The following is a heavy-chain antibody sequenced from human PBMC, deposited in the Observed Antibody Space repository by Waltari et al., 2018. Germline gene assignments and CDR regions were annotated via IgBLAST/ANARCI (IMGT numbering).Heavy chain of an antibody. CDR3: AKGSYYYYGMDV. J-gene: IGHJ6*02. Sequence: EVQLLESGGGLVQPGGSLRLSCAASGFTFSSYAMSWVRQAPGKGLEWVSAIRGRGGSTYYADSVKGRFTISRDNSKNTLYLQMNSLRAEDTAVYYCAKGSYYYYGMDVWGQGTTVTVSS. V-gene: IGHV3-23*01. CDR1: GFTFSSYA. CDR2: IRGRGGST.